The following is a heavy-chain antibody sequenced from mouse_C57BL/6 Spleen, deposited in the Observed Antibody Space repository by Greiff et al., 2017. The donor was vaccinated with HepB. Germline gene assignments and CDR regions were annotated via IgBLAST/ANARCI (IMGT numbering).Heavy chain of an antibody. CDR1: GYTFTSYT. J-gene: IGHJ2*01. Sequence: VQLQQSGAELARPGASVKMSCKASGYTFTSYTMHWVNQRPGQGLEWIGYINPSSGYTKYNQKFKDKATLTADKSSSTAYMQLSSLTSEDAAVYYGGGGGGNYDGYFDYWGQGTTLTVSS. D-gene: IGHD2-4*01. CDR2: INPSSGYT. CDR3: GGGGGNYDGYFDY. V-gene: IGHV1-4*01.